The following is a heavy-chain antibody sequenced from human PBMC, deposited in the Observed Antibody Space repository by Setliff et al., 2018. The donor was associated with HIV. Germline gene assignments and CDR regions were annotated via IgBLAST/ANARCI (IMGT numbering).Heavy chain of an antibody. D-gene: IGHD6-13*01. CDR3: ARGRSRWTYYNYYYMDV. CDR1: SYSIDSGSY. Sequence: AETLSLTCAVSSYSIDSGSYWSWIRQPPGKGLEWIGSIYHSGSTYYNPSLKSRVTISVDTSKNQFSLKLSSVTAADTAVYYCARGRSRWTYYNYYYMDVWGKGTTVTVSS. J-gene: IGHJ6*03. CDR2: IYHSGST. V-gene: IGHV4-38-2*01.